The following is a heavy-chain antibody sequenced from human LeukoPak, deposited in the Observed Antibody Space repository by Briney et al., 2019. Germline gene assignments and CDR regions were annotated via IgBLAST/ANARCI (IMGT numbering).Heavy chain of an antibody. CDR2: TNSGGTTT. D-gene: IGHD3-10*02. J-gene: IGHJ4*02. CDR1: GFPFSDFS. CDR3: AKQSYARSLGE. V-gene: IGHV3-23*01. Sequence: GGSLRLSCATSGFPFSDFSMTWVRQAPGKGLEWISTTNSGGTTTYYAEPVKGRFTISRDNFKNALYLQMSSLRVEDTAIYYCAKQSYARSLGEGGPGTLVTVSS.